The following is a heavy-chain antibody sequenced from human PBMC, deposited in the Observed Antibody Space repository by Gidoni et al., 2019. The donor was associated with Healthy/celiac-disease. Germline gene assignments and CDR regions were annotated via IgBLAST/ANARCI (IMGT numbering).Heavy chain of an antibody. CDR1: GGTFSSHA. CDR3: AREIVATTNYYGMDV. V-gene: IGHV1-69*01. D-gene: IGHD5-12*01. Sequence: QVPLVQSGAEVQKPASSVKVSCKASGGTFSSHAISWVRQAPGQGLEWMGGIIPIFGTANYAQKFQGRVTITADESTSTAYMELSSLRSEDTAVYYCAREIVATTNYYGMDVWGQGTTVTVSS. CDR2: IIPIFGTA. J-gene: IGHJ6*02.